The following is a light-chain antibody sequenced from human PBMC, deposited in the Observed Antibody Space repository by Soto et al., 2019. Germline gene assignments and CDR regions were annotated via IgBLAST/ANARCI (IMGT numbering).Light chain of an antibody. CDR1: QSVSNN. V-gene: IGKV3-15*01. J-gene: IGKJ5*01. CDR3: QQYNNWPSIT. CDR2: GAS. Sequence: ENVLTQSPGTLSLSPGERATLSCRASQSVSNNYLAWYQQKPGQAPRLLIYGASTRATGIPARFSGSGSGTEFTLTISSLQSEDFAVYYCQQYNNWPSITFGQGTRLEIK.